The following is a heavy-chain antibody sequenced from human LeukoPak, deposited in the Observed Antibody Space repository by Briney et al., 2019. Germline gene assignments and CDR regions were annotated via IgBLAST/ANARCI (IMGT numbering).Heavy chain of an antibody. J-gene: IGHJ4*02. V-gene: IGHV5-51*01. CDR3: ARQGSQLAYCGGDCYSDY. D-gene: IGHD2-21*02. Sequence: GESLKISCKGSGYSFTSYWIGWVRQMLGKGLEWMGIIYPGDSDTRYSPSFQGQVTISADKSISTAYLQWSSLKASDTAMYYCARQGSQLAYCGGDCYSDYWGQGTLVTVSS. CDR2: IYPGDSDT. CDR1: GYSFTSYW.